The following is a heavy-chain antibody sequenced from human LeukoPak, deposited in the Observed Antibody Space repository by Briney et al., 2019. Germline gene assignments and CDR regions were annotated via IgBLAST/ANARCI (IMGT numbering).Heavy chain of an antibody. CDR3: ARFMAIVSYFDY. V-gene: IGHV4-59*01. CDR2: IYYSGST. Sequence: PSETLSLTCTVSGGSISSYYWSWIRQPPGKGLEWIGYIYYSGSTNYNPSLKSRVTISVDTSKNQFPLKLSSVTAADTAVYYCARFMAIVSYFDYWGQGTLVTVSS. J-gene: IGHJ4*02. CDR1: GGSISSYY. D-gene: IGHD3-16*02.